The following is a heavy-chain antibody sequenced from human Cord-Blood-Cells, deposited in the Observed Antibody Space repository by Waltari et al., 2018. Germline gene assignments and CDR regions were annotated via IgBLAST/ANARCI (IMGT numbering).Heavy chain of an antibody. CDR2: FDPEVGET. D-gene: IGHD3-22*01. J-gene: IGHJ4*02. V-gene: IGHV1-24*01. CDR1: GYSLTELS. CDR3: ATWLGDSSGYSLDY. Sequence: QVQLVQSGAEVKKPGASVKASCKVCGYSLTELSMHWVRQAPGKGLESMGGFDPEVGETIYAQKFQGRVTMTEDTSTDTAYMDPSSLRSDDTAVYYCATWLGDSSGYSLDYWGQGTLVTVSS.